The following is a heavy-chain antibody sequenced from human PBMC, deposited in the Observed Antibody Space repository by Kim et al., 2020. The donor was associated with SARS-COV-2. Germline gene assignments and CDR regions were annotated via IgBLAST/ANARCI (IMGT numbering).Heavy chain of an antibody. CDR1: GFTFSSYG. V-gene: IGHV3-30*18. CDR3: AKDRSGDFDY. CDR2: ISYDGSNK. D-gene: IGHD3-3*01. Sequence: GGSLGLSCAASGFTFSSYGMHWVRQAPGKGLEWVAVISYDGSNKYYADSVKGRFTISRDNSKNTLYLQMNSLRAEDTAVYYCAKDRSGDFDYWGQGTLVT. J-gene: IGHJ4*02.